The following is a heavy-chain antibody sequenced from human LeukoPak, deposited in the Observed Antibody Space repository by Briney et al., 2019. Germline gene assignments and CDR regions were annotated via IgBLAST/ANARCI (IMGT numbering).Heavy chain of an antibody. D-gene: IGHD2-21*02. Sequence: NASETLSLTCAVSGYSITSGYYWGWIRQPPGKGLEWIGSIYHSGSTYYNPSLKSRVAISVDTSKNQFSLKLSSVPAADTAGYYCVSLRDSKTQSAHYSGQGTLVTVSS. J-gene: IGHJ4*02. CDR3: VSLRDSKTQSAHY. V-gene: IGHV4-38-2*01. CDR2: IYHSGST. CDR1: GYSITSGYY.